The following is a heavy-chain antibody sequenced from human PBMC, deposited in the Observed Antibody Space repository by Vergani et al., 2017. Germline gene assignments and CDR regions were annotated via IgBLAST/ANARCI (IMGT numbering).Heavy chain of an antibody. CDR1: GYTFTSYG. CDR3: AKGRTVTSFADWYLDL. D-gene: IGHD4-17*01. V-gene: IGHV1-18*01. J-gene: IGHJ2*01. CDR2: ISAYNGNT. Sequence: QVQLVQSGAEVKKPGASVKVSCKASGYTFTSYGISWVRQAPGQGLEWMGWISAYNGNTNYAQKLQGRVTMTTDTSTSTAYMELSSLRSEDTAVYYCAKGRTVTSFADWYLDLWGRGTLVTVSS.